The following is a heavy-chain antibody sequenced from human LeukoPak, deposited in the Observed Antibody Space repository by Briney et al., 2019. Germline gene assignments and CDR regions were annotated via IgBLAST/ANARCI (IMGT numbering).Heavy chain of an antibody. J-gene: IGHJ4*02. CDR3: ARDPSSHYYDSSGYSYFDY. CDR2: IYSGGST. V-gene: IGHV3-53*05. Sequence: GGSLRLSCAASGFTVSSNYMSWVRQAPGKGLEWVSVIYSGGSTYYADSVKGRFTISRDNSKNTLYLQMNSLRAEDTAVYYCARDPSSHYYDSSGYSYFDYWGQGTLVTVSS. CDR1: GFTVSSNY. D-gene: IGHD3-22*01.